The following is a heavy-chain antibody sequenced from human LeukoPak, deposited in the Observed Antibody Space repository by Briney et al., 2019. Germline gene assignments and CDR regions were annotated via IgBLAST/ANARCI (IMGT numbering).Heavy chain of an antibody. Sequence: LSQTLSLTCAISGDSVSSNSAAWNWIRQSPSRGLEWLRRTYYRSKWYYDYAVAVKSRISINLDTSKNQFSLQLSSVTPEDTAVYYCARAPVGGSTIFDYWGQGTLVTVSS. V-gene: IGHV6-1*01. J-gene: IGHJ4*02. CDR1: GDSVSSNSAA. CDR3: ARAPVGGSTIFDY. CDR2: TYYRSKWYY. D-gene: IGHD1-26*01.